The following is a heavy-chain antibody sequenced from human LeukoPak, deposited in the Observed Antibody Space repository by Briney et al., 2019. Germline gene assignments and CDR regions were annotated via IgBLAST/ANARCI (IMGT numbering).Heavy chain of an antibody. Sequence: ASVKVSCKASGYTFTDYYIHWVRQAPGQGLEWMGWINPKSGATDFAQKFQGRITLTRDTFITTAHMEMNRLTSDDTAVYFCTIDEWELPGYWGQGTRVTVAT. D-gene: IGHD1-26*01. V-gene: IGHV1-2*02. CDR1: GYTFTDYY. CDR3: TIDEWELPGY. J-gene: IGHJ4*02. CDR2: INPKSGAT.